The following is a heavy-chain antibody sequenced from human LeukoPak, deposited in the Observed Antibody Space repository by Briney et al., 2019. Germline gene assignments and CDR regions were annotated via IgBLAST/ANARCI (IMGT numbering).Heavy chain of an antibody. Sequence: SETLSLTCTVSGGSISSYYWSWIRQPPGKGLEWIGYIYYSGSTNYNPSLKSRVTISVDTSKNQFSLKLSSVTAADTAVYYCARRAGIVGATSYSDYWGQGTLVTVSS. J-gene: IGHJ4*02. D-gene: IGHD1-26*01. CDR1: GGSISSYY. V-gene: IGHV4-59*08. CDR3: ARRAGIVGATSYSDY. CDR2: IYYSGST.